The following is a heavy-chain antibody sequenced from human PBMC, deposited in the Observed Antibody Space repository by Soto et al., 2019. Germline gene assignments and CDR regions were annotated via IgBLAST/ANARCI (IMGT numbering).Heavy chain of an antibody. D-gene: IGHD5-12*01. J-gene: IGHJ6*02. CDR1: GGSFSGYY. CDR3: ARGTRGATINYYYYGIDV. Sequence: SETLSLTCAVYGGSFSGYYWSWIRQPPGKGLEWIGEINHSGSTNYNPSLKSRVTISVDTSKNQFSLKLSSVTAADTAVYYCARGTRGATINYYYYGIDVWGQGTTVTVSS. CDR2: INHSGST. V-gene: IGHV4-34*01.